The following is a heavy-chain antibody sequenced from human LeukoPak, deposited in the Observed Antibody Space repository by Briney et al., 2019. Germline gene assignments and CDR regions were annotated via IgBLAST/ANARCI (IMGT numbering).Heavy chain of an antibody. Sequence: GGSLRLSCVASEFTFSIYWMSWVRQAPGRGLEWVANIKQDGSEKYYVDSVEGRFMMSRDNAKNSLYLQMNSLRAEDTAVYYCARGRGFSHGWPVDTFDMWGQGTMVTVSS. CDR1: EFTFSIYW. D-gene: IGHD5-18*01. CDR3: ARGRGFSHGWPVDTFDM. CDR2: IKQDGSEK. J-gene: IGHJ3*02. V-gene: IGHV3-7*04.